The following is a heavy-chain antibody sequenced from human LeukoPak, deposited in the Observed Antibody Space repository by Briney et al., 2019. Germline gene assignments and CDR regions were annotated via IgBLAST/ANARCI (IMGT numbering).Heavy chain of an antibody. CDR3: TEEPMVRGAFDY. CDR1: GGSFSGYY. Sequence: SETLSLTCAVYGGSFSGYYWSWIRQPPGKGLEWIGEINHSGSTNYNPSLKSRVTISVDTSKNQFSLKLSSVTAADTAVYYCTEEPMVRGAFDYWGQGTLVTVSS. D-gene: IGHD3-10*01. J-gene: IGHJ4*02. CDR2: INHSGST. V-gene: IGHV4-34*01.